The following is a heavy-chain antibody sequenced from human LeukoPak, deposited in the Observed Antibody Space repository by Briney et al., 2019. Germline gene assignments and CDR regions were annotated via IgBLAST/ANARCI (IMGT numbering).Heavy chain of an antibody. V-gene: IGHV4-61*02. D-gene: IGHD3-10*01. J-gene: IGHJ3*02. CDR2: IYTSGST. CDR3: ARDYGSGSYYAFDI. Sequence: SQTLSLTCTVSGGSISSGSYYWSWIRQPAGKGLEWIGRIYTSGSTNYNPSLKSRVTISVDTSKNQFSLKLSSVTAADTAVYYCARDYGSGSYYAFDIWGQGTMVTVSS. CDR1: GGSISSGSYY.